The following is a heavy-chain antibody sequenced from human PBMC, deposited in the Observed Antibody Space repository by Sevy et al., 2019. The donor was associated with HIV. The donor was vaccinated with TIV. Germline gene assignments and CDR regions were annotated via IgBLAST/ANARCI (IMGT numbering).Heavy chain of an antibody. V-gene: IGHV3-30*02. CDR2: IRFDGTIK. D-gene: IGHD2-2*01. J-gene: IGHJ6*02. Sequence: GGSLRLSCAASGFTFSTYGMHWVRQAPGKGLEWVAFIRFDGTIKYYTDSVKGRLTISRDNSKNTLYLQMNSRRAEETAVYFCAKVLHIVVVPAAIDYYYGMDVWGQGTTVTVSS. CDR1: GFTFSTYG. CDR3: AKVLHIVVVPAAIDYYYGMDV.